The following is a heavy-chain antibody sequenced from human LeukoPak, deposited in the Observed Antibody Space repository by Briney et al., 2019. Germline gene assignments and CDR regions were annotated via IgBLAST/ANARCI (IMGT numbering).Heavy chain of an antibody. CDR2: IRSKTYGRTT. CDR1: GFTFGDYA. J-gene: IGHJ4*02. D-gene: IGHD1-26*01. V-gene: IGHV3-49*04. CDR3: VGGSFFDY. Sequence: PGGSLRLSCTTSGFTFGDYAMSWVRQAPGKGLEWVGFIRSKTYGRTTEYAASVKGRFTISRDDSKSIAYLQMNSLKPEDTAVYYCVGGSFFDYWGQGTLVTVSS.